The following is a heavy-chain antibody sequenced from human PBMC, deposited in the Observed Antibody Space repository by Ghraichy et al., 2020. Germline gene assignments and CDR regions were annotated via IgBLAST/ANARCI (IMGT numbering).Heavy chain of an antibody. CDR1: GFTFSSYG. CDR3: AKGSEYD. V-gene: IGHV3-30*02. CDR2: IPFDGSNK. Sequence: GGSLRLSCAASGFTFSSYGMHWVRQAPGKGLEWVAFIPFDGSNKYYADSVKGRFTISRDNSRNTLYLQMNSLRPEDTAVYYCAKGSEYDWGQGTLVTVSS. D-gene: IGHD2-2*01. J-gene: IGHJ4*02.